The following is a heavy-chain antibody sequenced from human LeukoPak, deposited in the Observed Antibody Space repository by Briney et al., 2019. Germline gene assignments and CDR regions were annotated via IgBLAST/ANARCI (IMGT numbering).Heavy chain of an antibody. V-gene: IGHV1-69*04. CDR2: IIPILGIA. J-gene: IGHJ6*02. Sequence: WASVKVSCTASGGTFSSYAISWVRQAPGQGLEWMGRIIPILGIANYAQKFQGRVTITADKSTSTAYMELSSLRSEDTAVYYCARDHRGVDYYGMDVWGQGTTVTVSS. CDR3: ARDHRGVDYYGMDV. CDR1: GGTFSSYA. D-gene: IGHD3-10*01.